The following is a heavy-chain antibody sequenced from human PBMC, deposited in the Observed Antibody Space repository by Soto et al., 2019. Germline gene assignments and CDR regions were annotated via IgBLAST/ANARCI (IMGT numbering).Heavy chain of an antibody. CDR3: AHIVVAGLGYYFDY. J-gene: IGHJ4*02. Sequence: QITLKESGPTLVKPTQTLTLTCTFSGFSLSSTRMAVGWIRQPPGKALEWLALIYWDDDKRYSPFLKSRLTITKDTSKNHVVPTIANIDPLDTARYYCAHIVVAGLGYYFDYWGQGTLVTVSS. CDR1: GFSLSSTRMA. CDR2: IYWDDDK. V-gene: IGHV2-5*02. D-gene: IGHD6-19*01.